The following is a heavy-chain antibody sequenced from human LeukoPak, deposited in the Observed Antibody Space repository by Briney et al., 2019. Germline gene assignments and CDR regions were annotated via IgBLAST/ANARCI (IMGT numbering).Heavy chain of an antibody. CDR1: GGTFSSYA. J-gene: IGHJ4*02. Sequence: ASVKVSCKASGGTFSSYAISWVRQAPGQGLEWMGGIIPIFGTANYAQKFQGRITITTDESTSTAYMELSSLRSEDTAVYYCARVNPNSNYLDYWGQGTLVTVSS. D-gene: IGHD4-11*01. CDR3: ARVNPNSNYLDY. CDR2: IIPIFGTA. V-gene: IGHV1-69*05.